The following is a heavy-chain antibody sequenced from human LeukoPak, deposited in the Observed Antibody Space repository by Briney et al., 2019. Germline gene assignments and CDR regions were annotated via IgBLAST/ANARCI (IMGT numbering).Heavy chain of an antibody. V-gene: IGHV1-24*01. CDR3: ARTPITISPYNWFDP. J-gene: IGHJ5*02. Sequence: GASVKVSCKVSGYTLTELSMHWVRQAPGKGLEWMGGFDPEDGETIYAQKFQGRVTITTDESTSTAYMELSSLRSEDTAVYYCARTPITISPYNWFDPWGQGTLVTVSS. CDR2: FDPEDGET. CDR1: GYTLTELS. D-gene: IGHD3-3*01.